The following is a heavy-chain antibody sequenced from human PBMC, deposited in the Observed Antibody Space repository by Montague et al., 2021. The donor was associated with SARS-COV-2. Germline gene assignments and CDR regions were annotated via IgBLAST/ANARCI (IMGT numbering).Heavy chain of an antibody. J-gene: IGHJ4*02. CDR1: GGSFSGYY. CDR2: INHSGST. CDR3: ARATVDINMILVVITSVNHYFDS. V-gene: IGHV4-34*01. Sequence: SETLSLTCSVYGGSFSGYYWTWIRQSPGKGLEWIGEINHSGSTNYSPSLESRVAISVDTSKNQFSLKLNSVTAADTAIYYCARATVDINMILVVITSVNHYFDSWGQGTLVTVSS. D-gene: IGHD3-22*01.